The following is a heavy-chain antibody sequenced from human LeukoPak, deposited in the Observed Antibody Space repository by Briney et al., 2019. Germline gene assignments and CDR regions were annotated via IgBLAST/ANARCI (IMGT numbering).Heavy chain of an antibody. Sequence: GGSLRLSCAASGFIFSDYYMSWIRQAPGKGLEWVSYISSSGSTTYYADSVKGRFTISRDNARNSLYLQMNSLRAEDTAVYYCAREGITISLDAFDIWGQGTMVTVSS. CDR1: GFIFSDYY. J-gene: IGHJ3*02. D-gene: IGHD3-10*01. V-gene: IGHV3-11*04. CDR2: ISSSGSTT. CDR3: AREGITISLDAFDI.